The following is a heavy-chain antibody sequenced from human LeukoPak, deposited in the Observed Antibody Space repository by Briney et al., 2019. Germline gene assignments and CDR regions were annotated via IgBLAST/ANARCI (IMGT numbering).Heavy chain of an antibody. CDR2: ISSSSTYI. D-gene: IGHD3-22*01. J-gene: IGHJ4*02. CDR1: GFTFSTYS. V-gene: IGHV3-21*01. CDR3: ARGNYYDRGADFDY. Sequence: GGSLRLSCAASGFTFSTYSMNWVRQAPGKRLEWVSSISSSSTYIYYADSVKGRFTIFRDNAKNSLYLQMNSLRAEDTAVYYCARGNYYDRGADFDYWGQGTLVTVSS.